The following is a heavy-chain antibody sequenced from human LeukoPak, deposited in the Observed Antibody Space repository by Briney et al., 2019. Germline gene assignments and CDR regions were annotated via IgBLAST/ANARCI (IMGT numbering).Heavy chain of an antibody. Sequence: GSSVKVSCKASGGTFSSYAISWVRQAPGQGLEWMGGIIPIFGTANYAQKFQGRVTITADESTSTAYMELSSLRSEDTAVYYCARGYGSGSPNYYYYMDVWGKGTTVTISS. CDR2: IIPIFGTA. J-gene: IGHJ6*03. CDR1: GGTFSSYA. CDR3: ARGYGSGSPNYYYYMDV. V-gene: IGHV1-69*01. D-gene: IGHD3-10*01.